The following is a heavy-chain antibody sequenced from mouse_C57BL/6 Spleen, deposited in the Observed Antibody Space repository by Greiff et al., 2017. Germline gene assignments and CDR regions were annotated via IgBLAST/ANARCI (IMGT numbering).Heavy chain of an antibody. V-gene: IGHV6-6*01. CDR2: IRNKANNHAT. CDR1: GFTFSDSW. J-gene: IGHJ2*01. D-gene: IGHD2-1*01. Sequence: EVKVEESGGGFVHPGGSMKLSCAASGFTFSDSWMDWVRQSPEQGLEWVAEIRNKANNHATYYAESVKGGFTISRDDSKSSVYLQMNSLRDEDTGIDYCNSGSLLQEGFDYWGQGTTLTVSS. CDR3: NSGSLLQEGFDY.